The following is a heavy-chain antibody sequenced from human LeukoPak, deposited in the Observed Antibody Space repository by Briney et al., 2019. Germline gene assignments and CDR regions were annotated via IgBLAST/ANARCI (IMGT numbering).Heavy chain of an antibody. CDR1: GFTFSSYE. CDR2: IGGSGITI. CDR3: ARDPGAATFDY. J-gene: IGHJ4*02. D-gene: IGHD6-13*01. V-gene: IGHV3-48*03. Sequence: PGGSLRLSCAASGFTFSSYEMNWVRQAPGKGLEWVSYIGGSGITIYYADSVKGRFTISRDNAKNSLHLQMNSLRAEDTAVYYCARDPGAATFDYWGQGTLVTVSS.